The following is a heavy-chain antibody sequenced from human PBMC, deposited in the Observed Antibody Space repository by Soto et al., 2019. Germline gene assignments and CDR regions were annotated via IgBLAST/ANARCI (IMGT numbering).Heavy chain of an antibody. CDR1: GGSISSGGYY. V-gene: IGHV4-31*03. CDR3: ARTYYYDSRLYWYFDL. CDR2: IYYSGST. D-gene: IGHD3-22*01. J-gene: IGHJ2*01. Sequence: SETLSLICTVSGGSISSGGYYWSWIRQHPGKGLEWIGYIYYSGSTYYNPSLKSRVTISVDTPKNQFSLKLSSVTAADTAVYYCARTYYYDSRLYWYFDLWGRGTLVTVSS.